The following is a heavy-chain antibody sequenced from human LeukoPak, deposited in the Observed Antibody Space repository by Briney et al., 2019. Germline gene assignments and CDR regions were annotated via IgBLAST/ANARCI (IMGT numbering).Heavy chain of an antibody. D-gene: IGHD3-22*01. J-gene: IGHJ4*02. CDR3: ASGYSYYDSSGYYNY. V-gene: IGHV3-21*01. CDR2: ISSSSSYI. CDR1: GFTCSDYS. Sequence: GGSLRLSCAVSGFTCSDYSMNWVRQAPGKGLEWVSSISSSSSYIYYADSVKGRFTISRDNAKNSLYLQMNSLRAEDTAVYYCASGYSYYDSSGYYNYWGQGTLVTVSS.